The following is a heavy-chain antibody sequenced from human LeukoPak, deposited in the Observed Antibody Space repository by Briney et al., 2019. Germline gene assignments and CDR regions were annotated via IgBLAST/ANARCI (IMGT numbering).Heavy chain of an antibody. V-gene: IGHV3-73*01. J-gene: IGHJ4*02. D-gene: IGHD3-9*01. CDR2: IGSKTNSYAT. CDR1: GFTFSGSA. Sequence: GGSLKLSCAASGFTFSGSAMHWVRQASGKGLEWVGRIGSKTNSYATAYAASVKGRFTISRDDSKNTAYLQMNSLKTEDTAVYYCTGLRYYDISTGYDYWGQRTLVTVSS. CDR3: TGLRYYDISTGYDY.